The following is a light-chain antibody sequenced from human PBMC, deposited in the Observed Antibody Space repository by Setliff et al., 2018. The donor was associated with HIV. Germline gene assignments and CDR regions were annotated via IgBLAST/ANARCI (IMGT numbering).Light chain of an antibody. CDR1: SSDVGAYNY. CDR3: SSYTGSSTLYV. J-gene: IGLJ1*01. Sequence: QSVLTQPASVSGSPGQSITISCTGTSSDVGAYNYASWYQQDPGKAPKLMIYEVSNRPSGVSDRFSGSKSGNTASLTISGLQAEDEADYYCSSYTGSSTLYVFGTGTKVT. V-gene: IGLV2-14*01. CDR2: EVS.